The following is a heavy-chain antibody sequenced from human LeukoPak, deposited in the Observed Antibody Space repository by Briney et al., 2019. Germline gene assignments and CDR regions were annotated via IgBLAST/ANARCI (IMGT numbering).Heavy chain of an antibody. CDR1: GYSFTGYD. CDR2: MSPNSGDT. J-gene: IGHJ4*02. V-gene: IGHV1-8*01. CDR3: ARGEEDDY. Sequence: GASVKVSCKASGYSFTGYDINWVRQATGQGLEWMGWMSPNSGDTGYAQNFQGRVTVTSNTSISTAYMELSSLRSDDTAVYYCARGEEDDYWGQGTLVTVSS.